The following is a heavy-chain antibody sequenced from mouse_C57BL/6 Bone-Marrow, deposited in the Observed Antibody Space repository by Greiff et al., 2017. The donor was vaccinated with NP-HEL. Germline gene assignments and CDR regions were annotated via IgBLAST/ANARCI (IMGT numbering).Heavy chain of an antibody. D-gene: IGHD1-1*01. J-gene: IGHJ2*01. CDR2: ISSGGSYN. Sequence: EVQLVESGGDLVKPGGSLKLSCAASGFTFSSYGMSWVRQTPDKRLEWVATISSGGSYNYYPDSVKGRFTISRDNAKNTLYLHMSSLKSEDTAMYYCARRTTVPHFDYWGQGTALTVSS. CDR3: ARRTTVPHFDY. V-gene: IGHV5-6*01. CDR1: GFTFSSYG.